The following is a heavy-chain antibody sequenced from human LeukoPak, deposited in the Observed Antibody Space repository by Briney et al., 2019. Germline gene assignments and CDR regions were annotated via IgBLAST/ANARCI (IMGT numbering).Heavy chain of an antibody. V-gene: IGHV3-7*05. CDR1: GFTVSTDH. J-gene: IGHJ2*01. CDR3: AREQWLGNYHFDL. Sequence: GGSLRLSCAASGFTVSTDHMSWVRQAPGKGLEWVANIKQDGFEKYYGDSLKGRFTISRDNAKNSLYLQMNSLRVEDTAVYYCAREQWLGNYHFDLWGRGTLVTVSS. CDR2: IKQDGFEK. D-gene: IGHD6-19*01.